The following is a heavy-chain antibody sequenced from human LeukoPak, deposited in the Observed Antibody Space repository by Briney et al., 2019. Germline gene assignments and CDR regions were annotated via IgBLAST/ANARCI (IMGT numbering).Heavy chain of an antibody. J-gene: IGHJ6*02. CDR1: GYTFTIYD. V-gene: IGHV1-8*01. D-gene: IGHD3-3*01. Sequence: ASVKVSCKASGYTFTIYDINWVRQATGQGLEWMGWMNPNSGNTGYAQKFQGRVTMTRNTSISTAYMELSSLRSEDTAVYYCARDVTPKYYDFWSGYPYYYYYGMDVWGQGTTVTVSS. CDR2: MNPNSGNT. CDR3: ARDVTPKYYDFWSGYPYYYYYGMDV.